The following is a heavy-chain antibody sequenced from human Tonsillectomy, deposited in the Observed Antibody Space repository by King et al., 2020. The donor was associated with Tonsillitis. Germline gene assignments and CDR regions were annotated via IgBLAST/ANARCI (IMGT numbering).Heavy chain of an antibody. V-gene: IGHV3-64D*06. CDR1: GFTFSSFA. D-gene: IGHD2-15*01. J-gene: IGHJ4*02. Sequence: VQLVESGGGLVQPGGSLRLSCSASGFTFSSFAMYWVRQAPGKGLEYVSAISSNGGSTYYADSVKGRFTISRDNSKNTLYLQMSSLRAEDTAVYYCVKPEVGYCSGGSCYPDFFDYWGQGTLVTVSS. CDR2: ISSNGGST. CDR3: VKPEVGYCSGGSCYPDFFDY.